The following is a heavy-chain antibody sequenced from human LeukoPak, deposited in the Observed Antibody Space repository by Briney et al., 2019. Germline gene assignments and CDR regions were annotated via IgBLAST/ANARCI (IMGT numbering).Heavy chain of an antibody. V-gene: IGHV3-30*04. J-gene: IGHJ4*02. CDR2: ILYVGSKK. CDR3: ARDRGPPNNWNHPQYFFDY. CDR1: GFTFSSYA. D-gene: IGHD1-1*01. Sequence: GKSLRLSCVASGFTFSSYAMHWVRQAPGKGLGWVAVILYVGSKKYYAGSVKDRFTISRDNSKNTLYLQMTSLRAEDTAVYYCARDRGPPNNWNHPQYFFDYWGQGTLVTVSS.